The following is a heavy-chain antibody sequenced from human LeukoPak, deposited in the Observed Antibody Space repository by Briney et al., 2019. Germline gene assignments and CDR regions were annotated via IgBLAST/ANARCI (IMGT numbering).Heavy chain of an antibody. CDR1: GYSISSGYY. D-gene: IGHD3-9*01. CDR3: ASRYYDILTGYYESPFDP. V-gene: IGHV4-38-2*02. Sequence: SETLSLTCTVSGYSISSGYYWGWIRQPPGKGLEWIGSIYHSGSTYYNPSLKSRVTISVDTSKNQFSLKLSSVTAADTAVYYCASRYYDILTGYYESPFDPWGQGTLVTVSS. CDR2: IYHSGST. J-gene: IGHJ5*02.